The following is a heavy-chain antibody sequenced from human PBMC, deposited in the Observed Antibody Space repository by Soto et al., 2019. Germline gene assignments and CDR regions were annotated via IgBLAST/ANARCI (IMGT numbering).Heavy chain of an antibody. CDR2: IIPVFGTA. Sequence: QVQLVQSGAEVKKPGSSVKVSCKASGGSLSNYGISWVRQAPGQGLEWMGGIIPVFGTANYAQKFQGRVTITADQPTNIVYMAVTSLRSEDTAVYYCARGDATKIVVTTYYAMDVWGQGTTVTVSS. CDR1: GGSLSNYG. D-gene: IGHD4-17*01. V-gene: IGHV1-69*12. J-gene: IGHJ6*02. CDR3: ARGDATKIVVTTYYAMDV.